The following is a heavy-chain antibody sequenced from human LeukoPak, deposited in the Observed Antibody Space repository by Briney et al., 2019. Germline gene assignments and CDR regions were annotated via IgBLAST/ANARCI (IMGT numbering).Heavy chain of an antibody. CDR1: GYSFTSYW. CDR2: IYPGDSDT. D-gene: IGHD3-22*01. CDR3: ATYDSSGYYQIDY. J-gene: IGHJ4*02. V-gene: IGHV5-51*01. Sequence: GESLQISCKGSGYSFTSYWIGWVRQMPGKGLGWMGIIYPGDSDTRYSPSFQGQVTISADKSISTAYLQWSSLKASDTAMYYCATYDSSGYYQIDYWGQGTLVTVSS.